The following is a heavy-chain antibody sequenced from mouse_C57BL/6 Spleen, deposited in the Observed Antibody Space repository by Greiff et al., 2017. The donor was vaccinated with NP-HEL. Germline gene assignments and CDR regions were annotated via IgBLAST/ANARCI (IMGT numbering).Heavy chain of an antibody. Sequence: EVQLQESGGGLVKPGGSLKLSCAASGFTFSDYGMHWVRQAPEKGLEWVAYISSGSSTIYYADTVKGRFTISRDNAKNTLFLQMTSLRSEDTAMYYCARPYYYGSSYDYYAMDYWGQGTSVTVSS. CDR1: GFTFSDYG. J-gene: IGHJ4*01. D-gene: IGHD1-1*01. CDR2: ISSGSSTI. CDR3: ARPYYYGSSYDYYAMDY. V-gene: IGHV5-17*01.